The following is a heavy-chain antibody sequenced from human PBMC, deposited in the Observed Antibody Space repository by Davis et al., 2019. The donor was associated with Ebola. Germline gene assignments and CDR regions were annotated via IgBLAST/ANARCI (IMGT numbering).Heavy chain of an antibody. V-gene: IGHV3-23*01. J-gene: IGHJ4*02. CDR1: GFTFSSYA. Sequence: PGGSLRLSCAASGFTFSSYAMSWVRQAPGKGLEWVSAISGSGGSTYYADSVKGRFTIPRDNSKNTLYLKMNSLRAEDTAVYYCGKEDLGPIEMATYLFDYWGQGTLVTVSS. CDR2: ISGSGGST. D-gene: IGHD5-24*01. CDR3: GKEDLGPIEMATYLFDY.